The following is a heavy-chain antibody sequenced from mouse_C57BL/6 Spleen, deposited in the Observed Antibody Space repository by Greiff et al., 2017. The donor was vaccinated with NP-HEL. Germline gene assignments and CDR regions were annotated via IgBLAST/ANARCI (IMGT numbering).Heavy chain of an antibody. CDR1: GYTFTSYW. D-gene: IGHD1-1*01. J-gene: IGHJ2*01. CDR2: IDPSDSYT. CDR3: ATYYGSRYFDY. V-gene: IGHV1-69*01. Sequence: QVQLQQPGAELVMPGASVKLSCKASGYTFTSYWMHWVKQRPGQGLEWIGEIDPSDSYTNYNQKFKGKSTLTVDKSSSTAYMQLSSLTSEDSAVYYCATYYGSRYFDYWGQGTTLTVSS.